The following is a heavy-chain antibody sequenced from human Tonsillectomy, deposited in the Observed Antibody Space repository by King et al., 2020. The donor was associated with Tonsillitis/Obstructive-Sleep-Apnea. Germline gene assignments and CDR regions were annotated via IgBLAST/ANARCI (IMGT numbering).Heavy chain of an antibody. Sequence: VQLQESGPGLVKASETLSLTCTVSGGAISNFHWSWIRQPPGKGLEWIGYVYDGGSTRYNPSLKSRATISVDTSKNHFPLKLNSVTAAETAVYYCARDSGVGRAYPFDYWGQGPLVTVSS. CDR2: VYDGGST. D-gene: IGHD3-3*01. CDR1: GGAISNFH. V-gene: IGHV4-59*01. CDR3: ARDSGVGRAYPFDY. J-gene: IGHJ4*02.